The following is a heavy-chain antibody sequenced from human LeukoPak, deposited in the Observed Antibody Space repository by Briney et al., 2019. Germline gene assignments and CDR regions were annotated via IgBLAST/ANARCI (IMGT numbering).Heavy chain of an antibody. CDR1: GLSFSNVS. Sequence: GGSLRLSCAASGLSFSNVSMNWVRQAPGRGLEWVGRIKSKSEGETIDYAAPVKDRFTVSRDDSKNTLFLQMDSLKTEDTALYYCATEITRSGYFDSWGQGTLVTVSS. D-gene: IGHD3-22*01. CDR2: IKSKSEGETI. J-gene: IGHJ4*02. CDR3: ATEITRSGYFDS. V-gene: IGHV3-15*01.